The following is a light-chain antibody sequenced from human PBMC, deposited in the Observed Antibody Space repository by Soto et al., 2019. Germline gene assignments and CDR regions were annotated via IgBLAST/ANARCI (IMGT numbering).Light chain of an antibody. CDR3: LQINSYPYT. V-gene: IGKV3-20*01. CDR2: GAS. Sequence: VLTQSPGTLSLSPGESATLSCRASQTVSITYLTWYQQKPGQAPRLLIFGASKRATGIPDRFSGSGSGTDFTLTISSLQPEDFATYYCLQINSYPYTFGQGTKLEIK. CDR1: QTVSITY. J-gene: IGKJ2*01.